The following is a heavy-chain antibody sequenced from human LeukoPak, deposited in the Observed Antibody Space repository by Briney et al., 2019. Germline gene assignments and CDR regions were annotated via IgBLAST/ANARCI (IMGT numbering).Heavy chain of an antibody. CDR2: IWYDGSNK. Sequence: RGSLRLSCAASGFTFSSYGMHWVRQAPGKGLEWVAVIWYDGSNKYYADSVKGRFTISRDNSKNTLYLQMNSLRAEDTAVYYCARDPGYYYYYYMDVWGKGTTVTVSS. CDR3: ARDPGYYYYYYMDV. V-gene: IGHV3-33*01. J-gene: IGHJ6*03. CDR1: GFTFSSYG.